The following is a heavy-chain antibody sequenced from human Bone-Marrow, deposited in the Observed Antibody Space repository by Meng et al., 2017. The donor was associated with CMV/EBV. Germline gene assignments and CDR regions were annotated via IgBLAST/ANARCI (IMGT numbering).Heavy chain of an antibody. Sequence: GSLKISCAVSGFSVSSYFMTWVRQAPGKGLEYVSFIRSDDSTNYAKTVQGRFTISRDNSKNTVFLLMNGLRAEDTALYYGARACRQVNNCYLDYWGQGTLVTVSS. CDR2: IRSDDST. CDR3: ARACRQVNNCYLDY. CDR1: GFSVSSYF. D-gene: IGHD1-1*01. V-gene: IGHV3-53*01. J-gene: IGHJ4*02.